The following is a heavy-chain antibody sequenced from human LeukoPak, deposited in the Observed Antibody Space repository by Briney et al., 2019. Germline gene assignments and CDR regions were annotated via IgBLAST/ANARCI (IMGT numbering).Heavy chain of an antibody. CDR1: GFTVSNNY. D-gene: IGHD2-2*02. V-gene: IGHV3-66*01. J-gene: IGHJ4*02. CDR3: ARGMPATAIRPYFDS. CDR2: IYGSGST. Sequence: PGGSLRLSCTASGFTVSNNYMTWVRQAPGKGLEWVSVIYGSGSTFYAESVKGRFTISRGSSKNTLYLQMDSLRAEDTAVYYCARGMPATAIRPYFDSWRQGTLVTVSS.